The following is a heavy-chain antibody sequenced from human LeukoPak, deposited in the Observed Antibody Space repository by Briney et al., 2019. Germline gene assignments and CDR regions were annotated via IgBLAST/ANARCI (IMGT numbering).Heavy chain of an antibody. CDR2: INPNSGGT. Sequence: ASVKVSCKASGYTFTGYYMHWVRQAPGQGLEWMGCINPNSGGTNYAQKFQGRVTMTRDTSISTAYMELSRLRSDDTAVYYCAKEIWPTVTTPGRTYFEYWGQGALVTVSS. D-gene: IGHD4-17*01. V-gene: IGHV1-2*02. J-gene: IGHJ4*02. CDR1: GYTFTGYY. CDR3: AKEIWPTVTTPGRTYFEY.